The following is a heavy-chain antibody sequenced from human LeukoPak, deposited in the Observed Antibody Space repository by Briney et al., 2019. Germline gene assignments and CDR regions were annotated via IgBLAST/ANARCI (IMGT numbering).Heavy chain of an antibody. Sequence: PSETLSLTCTVSGGSISSYYWSWIRQPPGRGLEWIGYIYYSGSTNYNPSLKSRVTISVDTSKNQFSLKLSSVTAADTAVYYRVRSSQRSYYFDYWGQGTLVTVSS. CDR3: VRSSQRSYYFDY. D-gene: IGHD6-25*01. CDR2: IYYSGST. J-gene: IGHJ4*02. V-gene: IGHV4-59*01. CDR1: GGSISSYY.